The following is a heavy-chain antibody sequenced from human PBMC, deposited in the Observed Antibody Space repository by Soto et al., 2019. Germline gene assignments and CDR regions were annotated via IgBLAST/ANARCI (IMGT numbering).Heavy chain of an antibody. CDR1: GFTFSSYG. CDR3: AKGRVVRGAPSPYYYGMDV. Sequence: GGSLRLSCAASGFTFSSYGMHWVRQAPGKGLEWVAVISYDGSNKYYADSVKGRFTVSRDNSKNTLYLQMNNLRAEDTAVYYCAKGRVVRGAPSPYYYGMDVWGQGTTVTVSS. V-gene: IGHV3-30*18. D-gene: IGHD3-10*01. CDR2: ISYDGSNK. J-gene: IGHJ6*02.